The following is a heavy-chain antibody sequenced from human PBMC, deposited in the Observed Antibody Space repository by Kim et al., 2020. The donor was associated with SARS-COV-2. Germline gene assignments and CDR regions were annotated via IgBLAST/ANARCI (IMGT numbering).Heavy chain of an antibody. D-gene: IGHD2-2*01. V-gene: IGHV3-30*18. CDR2: ISYDGSNT. CDR1: GFTFSTYG. CDR3: AKDSSLAVGVPHIDY. J-gene: IGHJ4*02. Sequence: GGSLRLSCAASGFTFSTYGMHWVRQAPGKGLEWVAVISYDGSNTYYADSVKGRFTISRDNSKNTVYLQMNSLRAEDTAVHYCAKDSSLAVGVPHIDYWGQGTLVTVST.